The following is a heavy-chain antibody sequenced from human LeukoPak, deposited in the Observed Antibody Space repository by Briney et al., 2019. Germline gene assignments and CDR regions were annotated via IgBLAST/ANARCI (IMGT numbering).Heavy chain of an antibody. CDR1: GFTFSSYA. D-gene: IGHD3-22*01. Sequence: PGGSLRLSCAASGFTFSSYAMHWVRQAPGKGLEWVSGISWNSGSIGYADSVKGRFTISRDNAKNSLYLQMNSLRAEDTALYYCAKGYYYDSSGYYYFDYWGQGTLVTVSS. CDR3: AKGYYYDSSGYYYFDY. J-gene: IGHJ4*02. V-gene: IGHV3-9*01. CDR2: ISWNSGSI.